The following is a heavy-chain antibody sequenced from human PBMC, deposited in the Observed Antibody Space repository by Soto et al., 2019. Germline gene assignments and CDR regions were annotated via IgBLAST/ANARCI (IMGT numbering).Heavy chain of an antibody. CDR1: GFTFSSYS. V-gene: IGHV3-21*01. Sequence: GGSLRLSCAASGFTFSSYSMNWVRQAPGKGLEWVSSISSSSSYIYYADSVKGRFTISRDNAKNSLYLQMNSLRAEDTVVYYCAADWSSSSYYHFDYWGQGTLVTVSS. CDR2: ISSSSSYI. CDR3: AADWSSSSYYHFDY. J-gene: IGHJ4*02. D-gene: IGHD3-22*01.